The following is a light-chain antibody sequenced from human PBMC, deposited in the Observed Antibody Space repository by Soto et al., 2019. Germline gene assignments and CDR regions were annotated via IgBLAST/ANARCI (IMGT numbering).Light chain of an antibody. V-gene: IGLV2-8*01. J-gene: IGLJ2*01. CDR1: SSDVGGYNY. CDR2: EVS. Sequence: QSALTQPPSASGSPGQSVTISCTSTSSDVGGYNYVYWYQQHPGKAPKLMIYEVSTRPSGVPDRFSGSKSDNTASLTVSGLQAEDEADYYCRSYACGNDSVVFGGGTKLTV. CDR3: RSYACGNDSVV.